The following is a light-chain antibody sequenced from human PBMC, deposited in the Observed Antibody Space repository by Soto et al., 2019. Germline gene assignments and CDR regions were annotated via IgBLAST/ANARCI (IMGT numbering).Light chain of an antibody. CDR2: GAS. CDR1: QSVSNNY. J-gene: IGKJ5*01. CDR3: QQYGSSLSIT. Sequence: EIVLTQSPGNLSLSPGERATLSCRASQSVSNNYLAWYQQKPGQAPRLLIYGASNRATGIPDRFSGSGSGTDFTLTISRLEPEDFAVYYCQQYGSSLSITFGQGTRLEI. V-gene: IGKV3-20*01.